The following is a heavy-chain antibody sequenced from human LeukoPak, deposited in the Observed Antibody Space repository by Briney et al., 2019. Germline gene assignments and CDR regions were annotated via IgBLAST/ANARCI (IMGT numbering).Heavy chain of an antibody. CDR3: AKGVAASLKRNWFDP. Sequence: PGGSLRLSCSASGFTFSYYAMSWVRQAPGKGLDWVSTISISGGNTYYADSAKGRFTISRDNSKNTLYLQMNSLRAEDTAVYYCAKGVAASLKRNWFDPWGQGTLVTVSS. J-gene: IGHJ5*02. CDR1: GFTFSYYA. D-gene: IGHD6-25*01. V-gene: IGHV3-23*01. CDR2: ISISGGNT.